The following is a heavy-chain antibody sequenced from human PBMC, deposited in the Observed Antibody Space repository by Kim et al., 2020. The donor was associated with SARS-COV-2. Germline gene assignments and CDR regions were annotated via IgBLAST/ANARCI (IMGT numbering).Heavy chain of an antibody. CDR1: GFTFSSYS. CDR2: ISSSSSYI. D-gene: IGHD5-12*01. V-gene: IGHV3-21*01. J-gene: IGHJ3*02. CDR3: ARDGEMATINDAFDI. Sequence: GGSLRLSCAASGFTFSSYSMNWVRQAPGKGLEWVSSISSSSSYIYYADSVKGRFTISRDNAKNSLYLQMNSLRAEDTAVYYCARDGEMATINDAFDIWGQGTMVTVSS.